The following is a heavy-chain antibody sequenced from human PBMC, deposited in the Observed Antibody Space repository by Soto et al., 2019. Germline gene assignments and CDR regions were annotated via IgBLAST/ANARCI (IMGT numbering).Heavy chain of an antibody. Sequence: SETLSLTCAVYGGPFSGYYWSWIRQPPGKGLEWIGEINHSGSTNYNPSLKSRVTISVDTSKNQFSLKLSSVTAADTAVYYCARGRRGYYYYYGMDVWGQGTTVTVSS. V-gene: IGHV4-34*01. CDR2: INHSGST. J-gene: IGHJ6*02. CDR3: ARGRRGYYYYYGMDV. CDR1: GGPFSGYY.